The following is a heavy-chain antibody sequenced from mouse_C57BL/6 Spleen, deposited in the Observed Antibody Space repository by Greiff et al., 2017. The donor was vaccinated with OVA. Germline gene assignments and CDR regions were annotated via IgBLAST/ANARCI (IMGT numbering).Heavy chain of an antibody. CDR3: ASGGLARYFDV. V-gene: IGHV5-17*01. Sequence: EVQLVESGGGLVKPGGSLKLSCAASGFTFSDYGMHWVRQAPEKGLEWVAYISSGSSTIYYADTVKGRFTISRDNAKNTLFLQMTSLRSEDTAMYYCASGGLARYFDVWGTGTTVTVSS. CDR1: GFTFSDYG. CDR2: ISSGSSTI. D-gene: IGHD2-4*01. J-gene: IGHJ1*03.